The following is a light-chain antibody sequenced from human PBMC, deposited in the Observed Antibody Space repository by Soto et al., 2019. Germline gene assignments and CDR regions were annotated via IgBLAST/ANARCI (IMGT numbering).Light chain of an antibody. CDR1: QDSQNY. V-gene: IGKV1-33*01. CDR2: DAS. J-gene: IGKJ3*01. Sequence: DVQMTQSPSSLSASVGDRVTITCQASQDSQNYVNWYQQKPGKAPKLLIYDASNLETGVPSRFSESRSGTDFTFTISSLQPEDTATYYCQQYDNFPFTFGPGTKVHI. CDR3: QQYDNFPFT.